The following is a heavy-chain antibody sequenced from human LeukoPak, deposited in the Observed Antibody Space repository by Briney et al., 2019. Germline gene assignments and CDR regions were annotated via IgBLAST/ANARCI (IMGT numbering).Heavy chain of an antibody. J-gene: IGHJ6*02. CDR2: ISAYNGNT. CDR1: GYTFTSYG. CDR3: ARDLVNYCSGGSCYPYGMDV. Sequence: ASVKVSCKASGYTFTSYGISWVRQAPGQGLEWMGWISAYNGNTNYAQKLQGRVTMTTDTSTSTAYMELRSLRSDDTAVYYCARDLVNYCSGGSCYPYGMDVWGQGTTVTVSS. V-gene: IGHV1-18*01. D-gene: IGHD2-15*01.